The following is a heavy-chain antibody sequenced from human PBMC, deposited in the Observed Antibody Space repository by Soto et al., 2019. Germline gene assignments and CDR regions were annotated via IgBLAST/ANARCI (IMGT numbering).Heavy chain of an antibody. V-gene: IGHV3-11*01. Sequence: QVQLVESGGGLVKPGGSLRLSCAASGFTFSDYYMSWIRQAPGKGLEWVSYISSSGSTIYYADSVKGRFTITRDNAKNSLYLQMNSLRAEDTAVYDCAGSYLYYDSSGYPDYWGQGTLVTVSS. CDR3: AGSYLYYDSSGYPDY. CDR1: GFTFSDYY. D-gene: IGHD3-22*01. CDR2: ISSSGSTI. J-gene: IGHJ4*02.